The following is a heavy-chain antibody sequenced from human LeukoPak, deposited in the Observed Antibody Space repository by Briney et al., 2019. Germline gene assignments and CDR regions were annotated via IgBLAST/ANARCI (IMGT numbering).Heavy chain of an antibody. CDR1: GFTFSAYA. J-gene: IGHJ4*02. D-gene: IGHD3-22*01. V-gene: IGHV3-64D*09. Sequence: GGSLRLSCSASGFTFSAYAMHWVRQAPGKGLEYVSGISSNAVRIYYADSVKGRFTISRGNSKRTVHLQMSGLRSEDTAMFYCVKGHYDSSGYLDFWGQGTLVTVSS. CDR3: VKGHYDSSGYLDF. CDR2: ISSNAVRI.